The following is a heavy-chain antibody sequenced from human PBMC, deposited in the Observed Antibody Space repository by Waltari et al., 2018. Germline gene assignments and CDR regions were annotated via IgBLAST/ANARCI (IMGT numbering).Heavy chain of an antibody. Sequence: QLQLQESGPGLLKPSETLSLTCTVSGGSISSSSYYWGWIRQPPGKGLEWIGSIYYSGSTSYNPSRKSRVTISVDTSKNQFSLKLNSVTAADTAVYYCARHHSGSYYDAFDIWGQGTMVTVSS. J-gene: IGHJ3*02. CDR2: IYYSGST. CDR3: ARHHSGSYYDAFDI. D-gene: IGHD1-26*01. V-gene: IGHV4-39*01. CDR1: GGSISSSSYY.